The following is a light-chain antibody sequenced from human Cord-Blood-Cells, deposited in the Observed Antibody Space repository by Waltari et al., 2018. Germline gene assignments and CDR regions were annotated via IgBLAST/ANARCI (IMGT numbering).Light chain of an antibody. J-gene: IGLJ2*01. CDR2: EVS. CDR3: SSYAGSNNVV. CDR1: SSDVGGYNY. Sequence: QSALTQPPSASGSPGQSVTISCTGTSSDVGGYNYVSWYQQHPVKAPKLMIYEVSKRPSGFPDRFSGSKSGNTASLTVSGLQAEDEADYYCSSYAGSNNVVFGGGTKLTVL. V-gene: IGLV2-8*01.